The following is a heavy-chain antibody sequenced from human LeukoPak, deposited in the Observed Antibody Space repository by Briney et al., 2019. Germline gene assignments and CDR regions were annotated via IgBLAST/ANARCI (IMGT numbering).Heavy chain of an antibody. CDR2: INPNSGGT. CDR1: GYTFTGYY. CDR3: ARDKDVWGSYAHY. D-gene: IGHD3-16*01. Sequence: GASVKVSCKASGYTFTGYYMHWVRQAPGQGLEWMGRINPNSGGTNYAQKFQGRVTMTRDTSISTAYMELSRLRSDDTAVYHCARDKDVWGSYAHYWGQGTLVTVSS. J-gene: IGHJ4*02. V-gene: IGHV1-2*06.